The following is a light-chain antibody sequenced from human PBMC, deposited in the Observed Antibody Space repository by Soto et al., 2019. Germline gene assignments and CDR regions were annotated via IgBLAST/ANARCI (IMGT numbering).Light chain of an antibody. Sequence: EIVLTQSPGTLSVSPGERATLSCRASQSIGSRYIAWYQQKPGQAPRLLIYGASTRATGIPDRFSGSESGTDFTLTISRLEPEDFAVYYCQQFATSSWTFGQGTKVEIK. CDR2: GAS. CDR3: QQFATSSWT. V-gene: IGKV3-20*01. CDR1: QSIGSRY. J-gene: IGKJ1*01.